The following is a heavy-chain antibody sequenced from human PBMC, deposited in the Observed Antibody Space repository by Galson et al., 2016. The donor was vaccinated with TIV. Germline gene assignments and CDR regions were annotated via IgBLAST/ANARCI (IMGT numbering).Heavy chain of an antibody. CDR1: EISISDNY. Sequence: LRLSCAASEISISDNYWSWIRQSAGKGLEWIGRIYTSVNTDYNPSLESRVTLSADTSKNQFSLSLRSVTVADTAVYFCASDWWVSYTDRPYFDYWGQGILVTVSS. D-gene: IGHD1-26*01. CDR2: IYTSVNT. CDR3: ASDWWVSYTDRPYFDY. V-gene: IGHV4-4*07. J-gene: IGHJ4*02.